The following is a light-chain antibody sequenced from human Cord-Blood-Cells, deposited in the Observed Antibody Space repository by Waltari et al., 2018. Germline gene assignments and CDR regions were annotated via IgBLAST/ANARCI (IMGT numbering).Light chain of an antibody. Sequence: QSALTQPASVSGSPGQSITISCTGTSSDVGSYNLVSWYQQNPGKAPKLMIYAGSKRPSGVSNRFAGSKSGNTASLTISGLQAEDEADYYCCSYAGSSTFDVVFGGGTKLTVL. J-gene: IGLJ2*01. CDR3: CSYAGSSTFDVV. V-gene: IGLV2-23*03. CDR1: SSDVGSYNL. CDR2: AGS.